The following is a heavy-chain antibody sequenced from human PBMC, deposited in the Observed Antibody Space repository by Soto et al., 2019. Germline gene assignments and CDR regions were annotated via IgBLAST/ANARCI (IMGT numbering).Heavy chain of an antibody. CDR1: GFTFSTYA. D-gene: IGHD3-22*01. J-gene: IGHJ3*01. CDR2: VTSDGSNK. V-gene: IGHV3-30-3*01. Sequence: QVQLVESGGGVVQPGRSLRLSCAASGFTFSTYALHWVRQALGKGLEWVATVTSDGSNKYHADSVEGRFTISRDDSKNTLYLQLNSLRAEDTAVYYCGRITLKTSVDTFDFWGQGTMVTVSS. CDR3: GRITLKTSVDTFDF.